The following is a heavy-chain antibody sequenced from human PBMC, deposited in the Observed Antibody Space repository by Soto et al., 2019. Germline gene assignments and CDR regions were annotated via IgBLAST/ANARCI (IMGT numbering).Heavy chain of an antibody. CDR2: ISHDGINK. CDR1: GFTFSSYA. Sequence: LVGSLRLSCAASGFTFSSYAMNWVRQAPGKGLEWVALISHDGINKYYADSVRGRFTISRDSSTNTLYLQMNSLRAADTAVYYCGRCTSTSCHLGSDYWGQGTMVTVYS. J-gene: IGHJ4*02. D-gene: IGHD2-2*01. V-gene: IGHV3-30-3*01. CDR3: GRCTSTSCHLGSDY.